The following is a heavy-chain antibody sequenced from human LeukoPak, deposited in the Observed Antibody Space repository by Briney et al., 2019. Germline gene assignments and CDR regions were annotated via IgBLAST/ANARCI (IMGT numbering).Heavy chain of an antibody. CDR1: GGSISSDY. Sequence: PSETLSLTCTVSGGSISSDYWSWIRQPPGKGLEWIGYIYYSGSTNYNPSLKSRVTISVDTSKNQFSLKLSSVTAADTAVYYCATLYDSSGYYRGNAFDIWGQGTMVTVSS. CDR3: ATLYDSSGYYRGNAFDI. CDR2: IYYSGST. V-gene: IGHV4-59*01. D-gene: IGHD3-22*01. J-gene: IGHJ3*02.